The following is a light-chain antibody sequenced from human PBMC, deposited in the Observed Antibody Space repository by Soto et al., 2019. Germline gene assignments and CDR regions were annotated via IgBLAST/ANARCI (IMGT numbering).Light chain of an antibody. CDR3: LQGTHWPPT. V-gene: IGKV2-30*01. CDR1: QSLVYNNGNTY. Sequence: DVVMTQSPLSLPVTLGQPASISCRSSQSLVYNNGNTYLHWFQQRPGKAPRRLIYTVSNRDSGVPDRFSGSGSGTDFTLRINRVQAEDVGVYYCLQGTHWPPTFGQGTKVEI. CDR2: TVS. J-gene: IGKJ1*01.